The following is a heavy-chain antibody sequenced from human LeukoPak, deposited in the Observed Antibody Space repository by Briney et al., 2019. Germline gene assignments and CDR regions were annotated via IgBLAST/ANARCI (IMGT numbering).Heavy chain of an antibody. CDR2: INPNSGGT. CDR3: ARENGDYWTRNYYYGMDV. CDR1: GYTFTGYY. Sequence: SVKVSCKASGYTFTGYYMHWVRQAPGQGLEWMGWINPNSGGTNYAQKFQGRVTMTRDTSISTACMELSRLRSDDTAVYYCARENGDYWTRNYYYGMDVWGQGTTVTVSS. V-gene: IGHV1-2*02. D-gene: IGHD4-17*01. J-gene: IGHJ6*02.